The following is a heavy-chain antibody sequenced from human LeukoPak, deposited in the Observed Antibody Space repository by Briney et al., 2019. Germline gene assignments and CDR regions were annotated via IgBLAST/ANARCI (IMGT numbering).Heavy chain of an antibody. Sequence: GRSLRLSCAASGFTFSTYAMHWVRQAPGKGLEGVAVMSYDGSNKYYGDSVKGRFTISRDNSKNTLYLQMNSLRTEDTAVYYCARVQTLRRVMIRGVIINPLDYWGQGTLVSVSS. J-gene: IGHJ4*02. D-gene: IGHD3-10*01. CDR1: GFTFSTYA. CDR3: ARVQTLRRVMIRGVIINPLDY. CDR2: MSYDGSNK. V-gene: IGHV3-30*04.